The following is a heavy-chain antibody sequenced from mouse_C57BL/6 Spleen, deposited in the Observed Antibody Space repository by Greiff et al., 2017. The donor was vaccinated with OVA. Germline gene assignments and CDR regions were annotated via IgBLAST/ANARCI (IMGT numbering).Heavy chain of an antibody. V-gene: IGHV8-8*01. Sequence: ESGPGILQPSQTLSLTCSFSGFSLSTFGMGVGWIRQPSGKGLEWLAHIWWDDDKYYNPALKSRLTISKDTSKNQVFLKIANVDTADTATYYCARILRQLRSYYFDYWGQGTTLTVSS. D-gene: IGHD3-2*02. J-gene: IGHJ2*01. CDR2: IWWDDDK. CDR3: ARILRQLRSYYFDY. CDR1: GFSLSTFGMG.